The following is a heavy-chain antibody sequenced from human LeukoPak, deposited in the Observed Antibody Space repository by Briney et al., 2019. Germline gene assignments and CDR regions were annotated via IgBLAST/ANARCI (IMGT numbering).Heavy chain of an antibody. D-gene: IGHD3-16*02. CDR1: GFTFINYG. V-gene: IGHV3-33*01. J-gene: IGHJ6*02. Sequence: PGGSLRLSCAASGFTFINYGMYWVRQAPGKGLEWVAVIWYDGRNTYYADSVKGRFTISRDNSKNTLYLQMNSLRVEDTAVYYCARDRSSVYMGVWGQGTTVTVS. CDR3: ARDRSSVYMGV. CDR2: IWYDGRNT.